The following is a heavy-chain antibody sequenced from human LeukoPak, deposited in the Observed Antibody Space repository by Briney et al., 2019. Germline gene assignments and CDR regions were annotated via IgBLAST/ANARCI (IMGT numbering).Heavy chain of an antibody. CDR2: IYPGDSDT. Sequence: GESLKISCKGSGYSFTNYWIGWVRQMPGKGLEWMGIIYPGDSDTRYSPSFQGQVTISADKSISTAYLQWSSLKASDTAMYYCARHERNYDFWSGEAPPGGWFDPWGQGTLVTVSS. J-gene: IGHJ5*02. D-gene: IGHD3-3*01. CDR3: ARHERNYDFWSGEAPPGGWFDP. V-gene: IGHV5-51*01. CDR1: GYSFTNYW.